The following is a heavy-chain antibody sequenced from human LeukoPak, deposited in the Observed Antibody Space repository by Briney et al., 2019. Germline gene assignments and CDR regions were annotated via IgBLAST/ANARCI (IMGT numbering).Heavy chain of an antibody. CDR1: GGTFSSHV. CDR3: ASATLRCSGGGCYEMDV. J-gene: IGHJ6*04. D-gene: IGHD2-15*01. CDR2: IIPIFRTA. Sequence: GSSVKVSCKASGGTFSSHVFSRVRQAPGQGLEWMGGIIPIFRTASYAQKFQGRLTITADKSTSTAYMELSSLRSDDTAVYYCASATLRCSGGGCYEMDVWGKGTTVTVSS. V-gene: IGHV1-69*06.